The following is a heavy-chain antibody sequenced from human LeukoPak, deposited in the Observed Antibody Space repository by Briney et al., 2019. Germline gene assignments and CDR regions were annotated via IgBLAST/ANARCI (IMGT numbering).Heavy chain of an antibody. D-gene: IGHD2-21*01. J-gene: IGHJ3*02. CDR1: GGSISSGGYY. CDR3: ARHEAAYDAFDI. CDR2: IYYSGST. Sequence: SQTLSLTCTVSGGSISSGGYYWSWIRQHPGKGLEWIGYIYYSGSTYYNPSLKSRVTISVDTSKNQFSLKLSSVTAADTAVYYCARHEAAYDAFDIWGQGTMVTVSS. V-gene: IGHV4-31*03.